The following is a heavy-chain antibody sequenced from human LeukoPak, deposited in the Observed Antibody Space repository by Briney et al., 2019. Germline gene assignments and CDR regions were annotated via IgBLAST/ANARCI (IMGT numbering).Heavy chain of an antibody. V-gene: IGHV4-59*08. CDR3: ARMGGYSGYATH. Sequence: PSETLSLTCTVSGGSISTYYWSWFRQPPGKGLEWIGYIHYSGSTNYNPSLKSRVTISVDTSKNQFSLRLSSVTAADTAVYYCARMGGYSGYATHWGQGNLVTVSS. CDR1: GGSISTYY. CDR2: IHYSGST. J-gene: IGHJ4*02. D-gene: IGHD5-12*01.